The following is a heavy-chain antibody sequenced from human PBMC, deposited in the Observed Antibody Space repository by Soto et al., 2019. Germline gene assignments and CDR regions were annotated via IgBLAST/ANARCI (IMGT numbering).Heavy chain of an antibody. CDR2: IIPIFGTA. D-gene: IGHD3-22*01. CDR1: GGTFSSYA. J-gene: IGHJ2*01. CDR3: ARLPYYYDSSGYPPWYFDL. V-gene: IGHV1-69*01. Sequence: QVQLVQSGAEVKKPGSSVKVSCKASGGTFSSYAISWVRQAPGQGLEWMGGIIPIFGTANYAQKFQGRVTITADESKSTAYMELSSLRSEDTAVYYCARLPYYYDSSGYPPWYFDLWGRGTLVTVSS.